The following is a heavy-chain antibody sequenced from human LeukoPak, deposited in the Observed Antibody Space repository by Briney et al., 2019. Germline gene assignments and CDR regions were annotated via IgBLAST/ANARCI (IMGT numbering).Heavy chain of an antibody. J-gene: IGHJ4*02. CDR1: GFTFDDYG. D-gene: IGHD4/OR15-4a*01. V-gene: IGHV3-30*02. Sequence: GGSLRLSCAASGFTFDDYGMSWVRQAPGKGLEWVAFIRYDGSNKYYADSVKGRFTVSRDNSKNTLYLQMKSLRAEDTAVYYCARLPDYGGFDYWGQGTLVTVSS. CDR2: IRYDGSNK. CDR3: ARLPDYGGFDY.